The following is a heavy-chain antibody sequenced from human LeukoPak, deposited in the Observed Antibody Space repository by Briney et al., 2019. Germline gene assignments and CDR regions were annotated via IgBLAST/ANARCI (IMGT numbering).Heavy chain of an antibody. J-gene: IGHJ4*02. CDR2: IYYSGST. CDR1: GGSISSYY. V-gene: IGHV4-59*01. CDR3: ARGWQVETGHLFDY. D-gene: IGHD5-18*01. Sequence: SETLSLTCTVSGGSISSYYWSWIRQPPGKGLEWIGYIYYSGSTNYNPSLKSRVSISVDTSKNQFSLKLSSVTAADTAVYYCARGWQVETGHLFDYWGQETLVTVSS.